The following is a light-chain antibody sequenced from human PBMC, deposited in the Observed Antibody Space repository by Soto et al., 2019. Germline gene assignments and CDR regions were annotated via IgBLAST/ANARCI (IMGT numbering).Light chain of an antibody. CDR1: QSVSSY. CDR2: EGS. Sequence: DIVLPQSPATLSLSPGQTATLSCRASQSVSSYLAWYQQKAGQAPRLLIYEGSNRATGIPTRFSGSGSGTDFTLTISGLEPEDFAVYYCQQRNSWPWTFGQGTKVDIK. CDR3: QQRNSWPWT. J-gene: IGKJ1*01. V-gene: IGKV3-11*01.